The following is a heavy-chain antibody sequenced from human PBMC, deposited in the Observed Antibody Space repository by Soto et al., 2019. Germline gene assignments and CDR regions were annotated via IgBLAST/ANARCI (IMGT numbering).Heavy chain of an antibody. J-gene: IGHJ4*02. CDR3: ARDSHAHFDY. CDR1: GFTFSSYS. V-gene: IGHV3-48*04. Sequence: GGSLRLSCAASGFTFSSYSMNWVRQAPGKGLEWVSYISSSGNNINYAGSVRGRFTVSRDNAKNSLYLQLNSLRAGDTAVYYCARDSHAHFDYWGQGTLVTVSS. CDR2: ISSSGNNI.